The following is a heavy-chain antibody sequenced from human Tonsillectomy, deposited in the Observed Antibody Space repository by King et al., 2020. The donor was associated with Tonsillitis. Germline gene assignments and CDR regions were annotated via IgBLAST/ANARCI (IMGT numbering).Heavy chain of an antibody. J-gene: IGHJ4*02. CDR2: ISYDGNNK. Sequence: VQLVESGGGVVQPGRSLRLSCAASGFTFSTYAMHWVRQAPGKGLEWVAVISYDGNNKYYADSVKGRFTISRDNSKNTLSLQMNSLRPEDPAVYYCARSHSYGSGSYSYWGQGTLVTVSS. CDR1: GFTFSTYA. CDR3: ARSHSYGSGSYSY. V-gene: IGHV3-30-3*01. D-gene: IGHD3-10*01.